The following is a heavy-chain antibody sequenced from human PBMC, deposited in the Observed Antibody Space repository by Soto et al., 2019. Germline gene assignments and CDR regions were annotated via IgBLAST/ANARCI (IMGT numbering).Heavy chain of an antibody. J-gene: IGHJ4*02. V-gene: IGHV1-69*01. CDR3: ARTAPMDAGDKYYYDF. D-gene: IGHD3-16*01. CDR1: GGTFSTFG. CDR2: IIPFFGTA. Sequence: QVQLVQSGAEVKKTGSSVKVSCKTSGGTFSTFGISRVRQAPGQGLEWMGGIIPFFGTAEYSQKFEDRITITADESTNTVYMDLRSLTSEDTAIYYCARTAPMDAGDKYYYDFWGQGALVTVSS.